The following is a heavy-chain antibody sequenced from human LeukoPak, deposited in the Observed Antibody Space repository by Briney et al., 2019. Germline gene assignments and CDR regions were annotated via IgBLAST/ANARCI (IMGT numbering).Heavy chain of an antibody. J-gene: IGHJ6*02. CDR3: AKDGGPWPGDYYYGMDV. CDR2: ISRNSGSI. V-gene: IGHV3-9*01. D-gene: IGHD1-14*01. Sequence: GGSLRPSCAASGFTFDDYAMHWVRQAPGKGLEWVSGISRNSGSIGYADSVRGRFTISRDNAKNSLYLQMDSLRAEDTALYYCAKDGGPWPGDYYYGMDVWGQGTTVTVSS. CDR1: GFTFDDYA.